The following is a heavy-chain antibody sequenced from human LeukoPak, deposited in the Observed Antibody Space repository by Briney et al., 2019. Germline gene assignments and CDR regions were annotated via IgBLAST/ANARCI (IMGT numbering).Heavy chain of an antibody. Sequence: GASVKVSCKASGYTFTSYGISWVRQAPGQGLEWMGGIIPIFGTANYAQKFQGRVTITADKSTSTAYMELSSLRSEDTAVYYCARATPRDSGYYYPFDYWGQGTLVTVSS. D-gene: IGHD3-22*01. V-gene: IGHV1-69*06. CDR3: ARATPRDSGYYYPFDY. CDR2: IIPIFGTA. CDR1: GYTFTSYG. J-gene: IGHJ4*02.